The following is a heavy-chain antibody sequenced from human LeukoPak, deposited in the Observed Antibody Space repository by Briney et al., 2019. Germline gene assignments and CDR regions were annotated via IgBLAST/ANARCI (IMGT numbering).Heavy chain of an antibody. V-gene: IGHV4-59*12. CDR1: GGSISSYY. CDR2: IYYSGST. J-gene: IGHJ4*02. D-gene: IGHD6-19*01. Sequence: SETLSLTCTVSGGSISSYYWSWIRQPPGKGLEWIGYIYYSGSTNYNPSLKSRVTISVDTSKNQFSLKLSSVTAADTAVYYCASQPSDLIAVADPFDYWGQGTLVTVSS. CDR3: ASQPSDLIAVADPFDY.